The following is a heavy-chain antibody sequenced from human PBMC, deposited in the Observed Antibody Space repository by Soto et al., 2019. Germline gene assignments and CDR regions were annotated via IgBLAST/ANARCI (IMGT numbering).Heavy chain of an antibody. J-gene: IGHJ2*01. Sequence: EVQLLESGGGLVQPGGSLRLSCVGSGFTFINHAMNWVRQAPGKGLEWVSGISGGGDRTFDADSVKGRFTISRDNSKNTVNLQMNSLRADDTAVYYCARKVLGSTTRPDYWYFDLWGRGTQVTVSS. CDR1: GFTFINHA. V-gene: IGHV3-23*01. CDR2: ISGGGDRT. D-gene: IGHD3-16*01. CDR3: ARKVLGSTTRPDYWYFDL.